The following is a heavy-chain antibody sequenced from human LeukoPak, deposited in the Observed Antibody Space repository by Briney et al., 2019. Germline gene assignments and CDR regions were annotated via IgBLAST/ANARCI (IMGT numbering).Heavy chain of an antibody. CDR3: ATGAASYYGD. J-gene: IGHJ4*02. CDR1: GYTFTSYG. CDR2: INPNSGDT. V-gene: IGHV1-2*02. D-gene: IGHD1-26*01. Sequence: GASVKVSCKASGYTFTSYGISWVRQAPGQGLEWMGWINPNSGDTNYAQKFQGRVTMARDTSINTVYMQLSRLRSDDTAVYYCATGAASYYGDWGQGTLVTVSS.